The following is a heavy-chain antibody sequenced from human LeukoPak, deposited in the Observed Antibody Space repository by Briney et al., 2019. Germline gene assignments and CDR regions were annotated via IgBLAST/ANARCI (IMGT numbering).Heavy chain of an antibody. D-gene: IGHD3-22*01. Sequence: GGSLRLSCEASGFTFSSYWMSWVRQAPGKGLEWVANIKQDGSEKYYVDSVKGRFTISRDNAKNSLYLQMNSLRAEDTAVYYCARVHVYYYDSSGYPGYWGQGTLVTVSS. CDR3: ARVHVYYYDSSGYPGY. V-gene: IGHV3-7*04. J-gene: IGHJ4*02. CDR1: GFTFSSYW. CDR2: IKQDGSEK.